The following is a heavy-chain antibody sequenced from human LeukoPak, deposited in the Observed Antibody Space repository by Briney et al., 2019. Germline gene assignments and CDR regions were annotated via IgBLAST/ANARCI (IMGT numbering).Heavy chain of an antibody. CDR3: ARDSGYSGSYYDFDY. V-gene: IGHV3-30*02. Sequence: PGGSLRLSCAASGFTFSSYGMHWVRQAPGKGLEWVAFIRYDGSSKYYADSVKGRFTISRDNSKNTLYLQMNSLRAEDTAVYYCARDSGYSGSYYDFDYWGQGTLVTVSS. D-gene: IGHD1-26*01. J-gene: IGHJ4*02. CDR1: GFTFSSYG. CDR2: IRYDGSSK.